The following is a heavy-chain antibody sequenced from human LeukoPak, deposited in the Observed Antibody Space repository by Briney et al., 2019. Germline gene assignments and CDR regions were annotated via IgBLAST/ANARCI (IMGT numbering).Heavy chain of an antibody. CDR1: GFTFSSYA. J-gene: IGHJ4*02. Sequence: GGSLRLSCAASGFTFSSYAMSWVRQAPGKGLEWVSSIDGGGGDPWYATSAKGRFTVSRDNSGNTLYLQMTALRAEDTAVYYCAARRPHYGDYVYWGLGTLVTVSS. CDR2: IDGGGGDP. CDR3: AARRPHYGDYVY. D-gene: IGHD4-17*01. V-gene: IGHV3-23*01.